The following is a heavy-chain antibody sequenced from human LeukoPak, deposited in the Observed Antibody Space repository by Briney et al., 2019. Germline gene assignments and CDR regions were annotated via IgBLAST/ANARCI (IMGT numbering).Heavy chain of an antibody. V-gene: IGHV3-48*01. Sequence: SSSTIYYADSVRGRFTISRDNAKNSLFLQMNSLRAEDTAVYYCARDRGMTNLWGQGTLVTVSS. CDR3: ARDRGMTNL. CDR2: SSSTI. J-gene: IGHJ5*02. D-gene: IGHD1-14*01.